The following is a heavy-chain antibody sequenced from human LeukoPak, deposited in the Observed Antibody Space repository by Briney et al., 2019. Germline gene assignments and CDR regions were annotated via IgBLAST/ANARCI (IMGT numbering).Heavy chain of an antibody. CDR2: FDPEDGET. D-gene: IGHD6-19*01. CDR3: AATGYSSGWYVGGNWFDP. V-gene: IGHV1-24*01. CDR1: GYIFTDYY. Sequence: ASVKVSCKASGYIFTDYYMHWVRQAPGKGLEWMGGFDPEDGETIYAQKFQGRVTMTEDTSTDTAYMELSSLRSEDTAVYYCAATGYSSGWYVGGNWFDPWGRGTLVTVSS. J-gene: IGHJ5*02.